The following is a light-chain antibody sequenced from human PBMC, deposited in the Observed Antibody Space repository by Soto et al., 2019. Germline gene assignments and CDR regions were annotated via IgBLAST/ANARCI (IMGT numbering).Light chain of an antibody. CDR3: HQYGRSPPYT. CDR2: GAS. J-gene: IGKJ3*01. Sequence: EIVLTQSPGTLSLSPGARATLSCRASQSVDRNYLAWYQHKPGQAPRLLIYGASTRATGIPDGFSGSGSGTDLTLTISRLEPEDFAVYYCHQYGRSPPYTFGPGTKVDIK. CDR1: QSVDRNY. V-gene: IGKV3-20*01.